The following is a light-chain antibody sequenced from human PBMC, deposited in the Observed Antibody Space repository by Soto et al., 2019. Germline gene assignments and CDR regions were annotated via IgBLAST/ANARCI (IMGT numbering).Light chain of an antibody. CDR1: QSIDSW. J-gene: IGKJ1*01. CDR2: KAS. CDR3: QKRSNWPT. V-gene: IGKV1-5*03. Sequence: DIQMTQSPSTMSASVGDRVTITCRASQSIDSWLAWYQQKPGKAPKFLMYKASNLESGVPSRFNGSGYETEFNLTISSLQPDDFAIYYCQKRSNWPTLGQGTKVDIK.